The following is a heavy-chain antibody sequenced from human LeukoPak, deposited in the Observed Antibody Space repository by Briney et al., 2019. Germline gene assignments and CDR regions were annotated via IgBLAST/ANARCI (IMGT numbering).Heavy chain of an antibody. Sequence: GGSLRLSCAASGFTFSSYAMSWVRQAPGKGLEWVSAISGSGGSTYYADSVKGRFTISRDNSKNTLYLQMNSLRAEDTAVYYCAKESITMIVVVIKTLHYFDYWGQGTLVTVSS. CDR1: GFTFSSYA. D-gene: IGHD3-22*01. CDR3: AKESITMIVVVIKTLHYFDY. CDR2: ISGSGGST. J-gene: IGHJ4*02. V-gene: IGHV3-23*01.